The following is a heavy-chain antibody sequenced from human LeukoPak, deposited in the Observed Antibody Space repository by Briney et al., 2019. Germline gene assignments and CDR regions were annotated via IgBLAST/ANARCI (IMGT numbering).Heavy chain of an antibody. J-gene: IGHJ6*02. CDR3: ARVNYYGSGSYQTNYGMDV. CDR2: IWYDGSNK. V-gene: IGHV3-33*01. D-gene: IGHD3-10*01. CDR1: GFTFSSYG. Sequence: GGSLRLSCAASGFTFSSYGMHWVRQAPGKGLEWVAVIWYDGSNKYYADSVKGRFTISRDNSKNTLYLRMNSLRAEDTAVYYCARVNYYGSGSYQTNYGMDVWGQGTTVTVSS.